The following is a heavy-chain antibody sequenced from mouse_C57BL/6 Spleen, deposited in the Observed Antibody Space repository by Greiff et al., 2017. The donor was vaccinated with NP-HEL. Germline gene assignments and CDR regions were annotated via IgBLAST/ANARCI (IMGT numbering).Heavy chain of an antibody. Sequence: VQLQQSGPELVKPGASVKISCKASGYAFSSSWMNWVKQRPGKGLEWIGRIYPGGGDTHYNGKFKGKSTLTADNSSSTAYMQLSSLTSEDSAVYFCARDESYYGSSAFDYWGQGTTLTVSS. CDR1: GYAFSSSW. CDR3: ARDESYYGSSAFDY. V-gene: IGHV1-82*01. J-gene: IGHJ2*01. D-gene: IGHD1-1*01. CDR2: IYPGGGDT.